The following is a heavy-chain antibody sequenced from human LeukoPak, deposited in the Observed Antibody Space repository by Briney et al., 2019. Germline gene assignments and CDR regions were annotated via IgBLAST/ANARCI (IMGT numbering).Heavy chain of an antibody. J-gene: IGHJ4*02. Sequence: GGSLRLSCAASGFSFSDYSMNWVRQAPGKGLEWVSSISSSSSYKYYADSVRGRFTISRDNAKNSLYLQMNSLRAEDTAVYYCARDPRSSGRIYYFDYWGQGTLVTVSS. CDR2: ISSSSSYK. CDR1: GFSFSDYS. V-gene: IGHV3-21*01. CDR3: ARDPRSSGRIYYFDY. D-gene: IGHD6-19*01.